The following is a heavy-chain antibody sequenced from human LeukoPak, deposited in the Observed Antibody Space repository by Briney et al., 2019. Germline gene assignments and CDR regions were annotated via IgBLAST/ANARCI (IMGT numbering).Heavy chain of an antibody. D-gene: IGHD1-26*01. CDR3: ARDYGIVGATTGYFDY. J-gene: IGHJ4*02. V-gene: IGHV1-69*13. CDR2: IITIFGTA. Sequence: SVKVSCKTSGSTFSSYAISWVRQAPGQGLEWMGGIITIFGTAKYAQKFQGRVTITADESTTTAYMELSSLRSEDTAVYYCARDYGIVGATTGYFDYWGQGTLVTVSS. CDR1: GSTFSSYA.